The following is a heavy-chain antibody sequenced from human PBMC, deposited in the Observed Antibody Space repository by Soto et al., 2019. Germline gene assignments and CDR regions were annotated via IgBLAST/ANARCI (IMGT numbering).Heavy chain of an antibody. CDR3: ARDLEDILTGYHDAFDI. J-gene: IGHJ3*02. D-gene: IGHD3-9*01. Sequence: GGSLRLSCAASGFTFSNYWMHWVRQVPGEGLVWIARISGSGGNTCYADSVKGRFTISRDNAKNSLYLQMNSLRAEDTAVYYCARDLEDILTGYHDAFDIWGQGTMVTVSS. CDR2: ISGSGGNT. CDR1: GFTFSNYW. V-gene: IGHV3-21*05.